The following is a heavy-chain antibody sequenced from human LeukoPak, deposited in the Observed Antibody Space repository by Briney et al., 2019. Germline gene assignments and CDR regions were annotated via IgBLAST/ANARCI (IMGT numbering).Heavy chain of an antibody. CDR2: IIPILGIA. Sequence: ASVKVSCKASGGTFSSYSISWVRQAPGQGLEWMGRIIPILGIANYAQKFQGRVTITADKSTSTAYMELSSLRSEDTGVYFCARDTLTAGYSGYDYSDYWGQGTLVTVSS. D-gene: IGHD5-12*01. V-gene: IGHV1-69*04. J-gene: IGHJ4*02. CDR1: GGTFSSYS. CDR3: ARDTLTAGYSGYDYSDY.